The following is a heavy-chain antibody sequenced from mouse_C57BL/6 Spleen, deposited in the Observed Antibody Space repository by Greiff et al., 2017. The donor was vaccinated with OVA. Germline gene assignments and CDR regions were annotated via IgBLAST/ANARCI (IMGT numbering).Heavy chain of an antibody. J-gene: IGHJ4*01. D-gene: IGHD2-1*01. CDR2: IYPGDGDT. CDR1: GYAFSSSW. CDR3: ARRDGKDAMDY. V-gene: IGHV1-82*01. Sequence: VQVVEPGPELVKPGASVKISCKASGYAFSSSWMNWVKQRPGKGLEWIGRIYPGDGDTNYNGKFKGKATMTADKSSSTAYMQLSSLTAEDAAVYFCARRDGKDAMDYWGQGTSVTVSS.